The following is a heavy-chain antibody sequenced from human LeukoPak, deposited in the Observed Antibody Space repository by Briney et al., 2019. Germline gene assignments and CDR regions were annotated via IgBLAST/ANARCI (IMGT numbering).Heavy chain of an antibody. CDR1: GGSTRSYY. D-gene: IGHD3-10*01. CDR3: ARRISMVRGVISINAFDI. J-gene: IGHJ3*02. Sequence: SETLSLTCTVTGGSTRSYYWSWLRQPPGKGLEWLGHISNSGSTNYNPSLKSPVTISVDTSKNQFSLKLSSVTAADTAVYYCARRISMVRGVISINAFDIWGQGTMVTVSS. CDR2: ISNSGST. V-gene: IGHV4-59*01.